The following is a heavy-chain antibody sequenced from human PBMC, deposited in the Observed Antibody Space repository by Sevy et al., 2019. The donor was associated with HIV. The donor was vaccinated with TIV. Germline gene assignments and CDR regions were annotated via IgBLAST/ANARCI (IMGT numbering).Heavy chain of an antibody. D-gene: IGHD2-15*01. Sequence: ASVKVSCKASGYTFTGYYMHWVRQAPGQGLEWMGWINPNSGGTTYAQKFQGRVTMSRDTSISTAYMGLSRLTSDDTAVYYCARVGENCSGGSCYSYGMDVWGQGTTVTVSS. J-gene: IGHJ6*02. V-gene: IGHV1-2*02. CDR3: ARVGENCSGGSCYSYGMDV. CDR2: INPNSGGT. CDR1: GYTFTGYY.